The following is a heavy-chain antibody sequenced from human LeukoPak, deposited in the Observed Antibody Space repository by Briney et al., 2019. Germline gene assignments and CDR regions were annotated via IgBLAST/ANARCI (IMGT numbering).Heavy chain of an antibody. J-gene: IGHJ4*02. Sequence: GSLRLSCIASGFTFSNYWMHWVRQAPGKGLVWVSRINSDGSSTSYADSVKGRFSISRDNAKNSLYLQMNSLTDEDTAVYYCARVSSVAAADYWGQGTLVTVSS. CDR2: INSDGSST. D-gene: IGHD2-15*01. CDR3: ARVSSVAAADY. V-gene: IGHV3-74*01. CDR1: GFTFSNYW.